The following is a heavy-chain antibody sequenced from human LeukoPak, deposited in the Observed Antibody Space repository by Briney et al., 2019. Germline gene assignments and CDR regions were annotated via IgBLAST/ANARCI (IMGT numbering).Heavy chain of an antibody. J-gene: IGHJ6*02. CDR2: IYPGDSDT. CDR3: ARADYYGSGSYYLTRYGMDV. CDR1: GYSFTSYW. D-gene: IGHD3-10*01. Sequence: GESLKISCKGSGYSFTSYWIGWVRQMPGKGLEWMGIIYPGDSDTRYSPSFQGQVTISADKSISTAYLQWSSLKASDTAMYHCARADYYGSGSYYLTRYGMDVWGRGTTVTVSS. V-gene: IGHV5-51*01.